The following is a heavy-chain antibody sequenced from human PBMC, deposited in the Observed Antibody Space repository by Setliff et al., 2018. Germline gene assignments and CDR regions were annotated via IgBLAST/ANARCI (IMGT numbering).Heavy chain of an antibody. CDR2: TIPMFGTI. CDR1: GGTFSSYG. D-gene: IGHD3-9*01. Sequence: GASVKVSCKASGGTFSSYGISWVRQAPGQGLEWMGGTIPMFGTIDYAQTLQGRVTITADKSTNTVNMELSSLRSEDTAVYYCVGQDILTSYYMFDYWGQGTLVTVSS. V-gene: IGHV1-69*06. J-gene: IGHJ4*02. CDR3: VGQDILTSYYMFDY.